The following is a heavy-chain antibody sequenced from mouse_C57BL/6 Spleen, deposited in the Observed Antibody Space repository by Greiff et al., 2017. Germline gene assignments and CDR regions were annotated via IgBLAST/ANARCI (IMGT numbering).Heavy chain of an antibody. J-gene: IGHJ2*01. CDR3: ARQTGPYYVDY. D-gene: IGHD4-1*01. Sequence: VQLQQSGPELVKPGASVKISCKASGYAFSSSWMNWVKQRPGKGLEWIGRIYPGDGDTNYNGKFKGKATLNADKSSSTAYMQLSSLTSEDSAVYFCARQTGPYYVDYWGQGTTLTVSS. CDR1: GYAFSSSW. V-gene: IGHV1-82*01. CDR2: IYPGDGDT.